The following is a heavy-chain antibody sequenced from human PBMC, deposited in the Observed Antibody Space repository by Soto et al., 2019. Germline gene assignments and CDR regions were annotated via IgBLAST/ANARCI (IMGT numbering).Heavy chain of an antibody. J-gene: IGHJ6*02. CDR2: ISYDENNK. V-gene: IGHV3-30*18. D-gene: IGHD6-19*01. CDR1: GFTFSSCD. CDR3: AKDRIEDSGWPDMDV. Sequence: QVQLVESGGGVVQPGRSLRLSCAASGFTFSSCDMHWVRQPPGKGLEWVAVISYDENNKYYADSVKGRFTLSRDNSTXTLYLQMNSLRAEDTAVYYCAKDRIEDSGWPDMDVWGQGTTVTVSS.